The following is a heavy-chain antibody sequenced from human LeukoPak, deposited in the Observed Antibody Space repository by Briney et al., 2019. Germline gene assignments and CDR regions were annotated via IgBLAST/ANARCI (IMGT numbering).Heavy chain of an antibody. V-gene: IGHV3-66*01. CDR1: GFTVSSNY. CDR2: IYSGGST. CDR3: ARDRTPGIANYGMDV. Sequence: PGGSLRLSCAASGFTVSSNYMSWVRQAPGKGLEWVSVIYSGGSTYYADSVKGRFIISRDNSKNTLYLQMNSLRAEDTAVYYCARDRTPGIANYGMDVWGQGTTVTVSS. D-gene: IGHD6-13*01. J-gene: IGHJ6*02.